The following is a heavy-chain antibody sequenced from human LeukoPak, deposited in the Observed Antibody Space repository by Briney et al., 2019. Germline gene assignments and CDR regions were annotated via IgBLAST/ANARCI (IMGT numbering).Heavy chain of an antibody. D-gene: IGHD5-24*01. CDR2: IYHSGST. V-gene: IGHV4-38-2*02. Sequence: SETLSLTYTVSGYSISSGYYWGWIRQPPGKGLEWIGSIYHSGSTYYNPSLKSRVTISVDTSKNQFSLKLSSVTAADTAVYYCARGERDFDYWGQGTLVTVSS. J-gene: IGHJ4*02. CDR3: ARGERDFDY. CDR1: GYSISSGYY.